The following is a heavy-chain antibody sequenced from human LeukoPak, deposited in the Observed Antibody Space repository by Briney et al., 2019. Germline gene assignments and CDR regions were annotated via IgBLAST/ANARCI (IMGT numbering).Heavy chain of an antibody. Sequence: PGGSLRLSCTASGFTFNSYHMNWVRHAPGKGLEWVSYISGNSATIYYVDSVKGRFTISRDNAKNSLFLQMNSLRAEDTAVYYCARDSASIGHNDAFDIWGQGTMVTVSS. CDR3: ARDSASIGHNDAFDI. J-gene: IGHJ3*02. CDR1: GFTFNSYH. D-gene: IGHD3-22*01. CDR2: ISGNSATI. V-gene: IGHV3-48*04.